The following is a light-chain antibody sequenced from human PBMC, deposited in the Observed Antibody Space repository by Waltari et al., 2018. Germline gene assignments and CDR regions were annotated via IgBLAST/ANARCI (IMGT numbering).Light chain of an antibody. CDR2: EVT. CDR3: SSYAHNNHFV. Sequence: QSVLTQPPSATGSPGQSVTISCTGTNSDVGAYNYVSWYQQHPGKVPKLLIYEVTKRPSGVPARFSGSKSGNTASLTVSGLQADDEAEYYCSSYAHNNHFVFGTGTKVTVL. CDR1: NSDVGAYNY. J-gene: IGLJ1*01. V-gene: IGLV2-8*01.